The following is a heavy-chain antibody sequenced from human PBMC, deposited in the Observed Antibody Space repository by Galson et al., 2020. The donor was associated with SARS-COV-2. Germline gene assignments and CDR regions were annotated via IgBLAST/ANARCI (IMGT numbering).Heavy chain of an antibody. V-gene: IGHV3-53*01. J-gene: IGHJ4*02. CDR2: IYTSGAT. CDR3: VTAETPLTQLG. CDR1: GFIVSKNY. D-gene: IGHD3-16*01. Sequence: GGSLRLSCAASGFIVSKNYMSWVRQAPGKGLEWVSVIYTSGATYYADSVRGRFSISRDNSKNTLFLQMNSLRAEDTAIYYWVTAETPLTQLGWRQGTLVTVSS.